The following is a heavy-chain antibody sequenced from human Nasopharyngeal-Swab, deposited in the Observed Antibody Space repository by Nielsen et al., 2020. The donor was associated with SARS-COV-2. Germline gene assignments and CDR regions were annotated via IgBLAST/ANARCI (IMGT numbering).Heavy chain of an antibody. J-gene: IGHJ5*02. D-gene: IGHD6-13*01. CDR3: ARDLDSSSWFNWFDP. CDR2: IYYSGST. Sequence: PGQGLEWIGSIYYSGSTYYNPSLKSRVTISVDTSKNQFSLKLSSVTAADTAVYYCARDLDSSSWFNWFDPWGRGTLVTVSS. V-gene: IGHV4-39*07.